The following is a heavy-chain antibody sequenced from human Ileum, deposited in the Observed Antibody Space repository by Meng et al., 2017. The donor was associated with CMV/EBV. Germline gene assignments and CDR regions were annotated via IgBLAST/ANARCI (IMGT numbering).Heavy chain of an antibody. V-gene: IGHV3-21*01. Sequence: GESLKISCAASGFTFSSYSMNWVRQAPGKGLEWVSSISSSSSYIYYADSVKGRFTISRDNAKNSLYLQMNNLRAEDTAVYYCARDRHCGGDCSLDYYYGMDVWGQGTTVTVSS. CDR3: ARDRHCGGDCSLDYYYGMDV. D-gene: IGHD2-21*01. CDR2: ISSSSSYI. J-gene: IGHJ6*02. CDR1: GFTFSSYS.